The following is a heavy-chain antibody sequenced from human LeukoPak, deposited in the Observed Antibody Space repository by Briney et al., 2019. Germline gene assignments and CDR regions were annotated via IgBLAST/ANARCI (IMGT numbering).Heavy chain of an antibody. D-gene: IGHD5-24*01. CDR1: GYTFTNNF. V-gene: IGHV1-46*01. J-gene: IGHJ5*02. CDR3: ARDNSLRDTAWWFDP. Sequence: VASVNVSFKASGYTFTNNFMHWVRQAPGQGLEWIGIINPSGDNTWYAQKLQGRVTMTRDMATSTDYLEVSSLRSEDTAVYYCARDNSLRDTAWWFDPWGQGTLVTVSS. CDR2: INPSGDNT.